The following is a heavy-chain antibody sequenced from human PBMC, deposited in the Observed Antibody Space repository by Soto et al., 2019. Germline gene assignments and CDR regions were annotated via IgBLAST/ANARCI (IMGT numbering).Heavy chain of an antibody. V-gene: IGHV1-69*12. D-gene: IGHD2-2*01. J-gene: IGHJ6*02. CDR3: AREGLVLVPTTVNSDYYYYAMDV. CDR1: GDTFSTYS. Sequence: QVQLVQSGAEVKKPGSSVKVSCKASGDTFSTYSITWMRQAPGRGLEWVGGIIPRSAKSNYAQKFEGRATITADESTSTAYMELSSLRSEDTAVYYCAREGLVLVPTTVNSDYYYYAMDVWGQGTTVTVSS. CDR2: IIPRSAKS.